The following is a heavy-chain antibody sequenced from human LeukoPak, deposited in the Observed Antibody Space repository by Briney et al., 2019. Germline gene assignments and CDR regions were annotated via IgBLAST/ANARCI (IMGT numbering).Heavy chain of an antibody. CDR1: GGSFSGYY. J-gene: IGHJ6*02. V-gene: IGHV4-34*01. D-gene: IGHD4-11*01. CDR3: ASSTYRKYYYYYGMDF. Sequence: SETLSRTCAVYGGSFSGYYWSWIRQPPGKGLEWIGEINHSGSTNYNPSLKSRVTISVDTSKNQFSLKLSSVTAADTAVYYCASSTYRKYYYYYGMDFWGQGTTVIVSS. CDR2: INHSGST.